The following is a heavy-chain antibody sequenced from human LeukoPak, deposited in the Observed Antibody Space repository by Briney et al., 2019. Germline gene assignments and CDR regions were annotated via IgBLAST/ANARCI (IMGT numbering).Heavy chain of an antibody. CDR3: ATTRIVVVPAAMGRTGWFDP. Sequence: SETLSLTCTVSGGSISSSSYYWGWIRQPPGKGLEWIGSIYYSGSTNYNPSLKSRVTISVDTSKNQFSLKLSSVTAADTAVYYCATTRIVVVPAAMGRTGWFDPWGQGTLVSVSS. CDR2: IYYSGST. D-gene: IGHD2-2*01. V-gene: IGHV4-39*07. J-gene: IGHJ5*02. CDR1: GGSISSSSYY.